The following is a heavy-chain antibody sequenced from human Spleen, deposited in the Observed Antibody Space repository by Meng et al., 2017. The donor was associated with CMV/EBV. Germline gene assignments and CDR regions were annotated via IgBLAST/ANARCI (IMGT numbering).Heavy chain of an antibody. J-gene: IGHJ4*02. V-gene: IGHV3-21*01. CDR3: ARDWFDPNSSPRGY. D-gene: IGHD6-13*01. CDR2: ISSTSTYI. CDR1: GFTCNIYT. Sequence: ASGFTCNIYTMNWVRQAPGRGLEWVSSISSTSTYIYYGDSVKGRFTISRDNAKNSLYLQMNSLRAEDTAVYYCARDWFDPNSSPRGYWGQGTLVTVSS.